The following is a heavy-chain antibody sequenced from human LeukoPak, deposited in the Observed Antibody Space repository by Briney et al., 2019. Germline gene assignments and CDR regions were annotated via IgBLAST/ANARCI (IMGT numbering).Heavy chain of an antibody. CDR2: ISGSGGST. CDR3: ATSVTYYDFWSGYWDY. CDR1: GGSISSYY. D-gene: IGHD3-3*01. Sequence: ETLSLTCTVSGGSISSYYWSWIRQPPGKGLEWVSAISGSGGSTYYADSVKGRFTISRDNSKNTLYLQMNSLRAEDTAVYYCATSVTYYDFWSGYWDYWGQGTLVTVSS. V-gene: IGHV3-23*01. J-gene: IGHJ4*02.